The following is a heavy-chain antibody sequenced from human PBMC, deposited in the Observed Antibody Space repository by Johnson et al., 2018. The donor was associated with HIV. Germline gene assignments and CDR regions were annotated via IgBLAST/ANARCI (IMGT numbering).Heavy chain of an antibody. CDR3: ASGHSAY. D-gene: IGHD5-12*01. CDR1: GFTFSNAW. CDR2: ISGSGGST. Sequence: VQLVESGGGLVKPGGSLRLSCAASGFTFSNAWMSWVRQAPGKGLEWVSAISGSGGSTYYTDSVKGRFTISRDNSKNTLYLQMNSLRADDTAMYYCASGHSAYWGRGTMVTVSS. J-gene: IGHJ3*01. V-gene: IGHV3-23*04.